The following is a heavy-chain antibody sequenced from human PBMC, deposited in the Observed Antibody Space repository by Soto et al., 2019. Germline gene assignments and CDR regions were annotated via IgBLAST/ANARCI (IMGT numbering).Heavy chain of an antibody. Sequence: EVQLVESGGGLVQPGGSLRLSCAASGFTFSTYWMHWVRQAPGKGPLWVSRISTDGGSTAYADSVRGQFTISRDNAKNTLYLQMNSLRAEDTAVYYCARGLLRRAFDIWGQGTVVTVSS. J-gene: IGHJ3*02. CDR2: ISTDGGST. CDR3: ARGLLRRAFDI. CDR1: GFTFSTYW. V-gene: IGHV3-74*01. D-gene: IGHD2-15*01.